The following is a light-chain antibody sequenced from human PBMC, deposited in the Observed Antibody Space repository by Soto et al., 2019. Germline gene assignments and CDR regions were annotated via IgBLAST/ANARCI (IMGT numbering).Light chain of an antibody. CDR2: DVS. CDR1: SSDVGGYNY. CDR3: NSYTRSSTLVV. Sequence: QSLLTQPASVSGSPGQSITISCTGTSSDVGGYNYVSWYQQHPGKAPKLIIYDVSNRPSGLSNRFSGSKSGDTASLTISGLQAEDEADYYCNSYTRSSTLVVFGGGTKLTVL. J-gene: IGLJ2*01. V-gene: IGLV2-14*01.